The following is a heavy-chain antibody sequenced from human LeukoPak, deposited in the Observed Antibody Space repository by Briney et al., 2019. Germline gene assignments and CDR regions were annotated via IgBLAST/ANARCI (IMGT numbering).Heavy chain of an antibody. J-gene: IGHJ5*02. CDR2: ISAYNGNT. Sequence: ASVKVSCKASGYTFTGYYMHWVRQAPGQGLEWMGWISAYNGNTNYAQKLQGRVTMTTDTSTSTAYMELRSLRSDDTAVYYCARYSSSWTGSWFDPWGQGTLVTVPS. V-gene: IGHV1-18*04. CDR3: ARYSSSWTGSWFDP. D-gene: IGHD6-13*01. CDR1: GYTFTGYY.